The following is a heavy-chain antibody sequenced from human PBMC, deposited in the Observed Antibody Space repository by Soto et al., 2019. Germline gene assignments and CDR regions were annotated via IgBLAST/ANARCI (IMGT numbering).Heavy chain of an antibody. Sequence: XATLSLTCTVSGGPINTYDLSWIRHPPGKGLEWIGYISYRGSTSYNPSLNRRLTISLNTSKNQFSLKLNSVTAADTAVYYCARGTRDTQYYSYFFGMDVWGQGTTVTVSS. CDR1: GGPINTYD. J-gene: IGHJ6*02. D-gene: IGHD3-10*01. CDR3: ARGTRDTQYYSYFFGMDV. CDR2: ISYRGST. V-gene: IGHV4-59*13.